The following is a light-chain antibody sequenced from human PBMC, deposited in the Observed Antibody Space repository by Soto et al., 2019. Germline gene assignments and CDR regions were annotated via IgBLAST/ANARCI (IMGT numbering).Light chain of an antibody. CDR2: GAS. J-gene: IGKJ2*01. CDR1: QSVSSSY. Sequence: DIVLTQSPGTLSLSPGERATLSCRASQSVSSSYLAWYQQKPGQAPRLLIYGASSRATGIPDRFSGSGSGTDFTLTISSLQPEDFATYYCQQSYSTPYTFGQGTKLEIK. CDR3: QQSYSTPYT. V-gene: IGKV3-20*01.